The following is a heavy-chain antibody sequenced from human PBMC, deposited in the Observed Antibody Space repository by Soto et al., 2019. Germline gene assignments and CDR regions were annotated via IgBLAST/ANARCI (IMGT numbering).Heavy chain of an antibody. Sequence: QVQLQESGPGLVKPSETLSLTCTVSGGSISSYYWSWIRQPPGKGLELIGYIYYSGSTNYNPSLKSRVTISVDTSKNQFSLKLSSVTAADTAVYYCARRYDFWSGYLYYYYMDVWGKGTTVTVSS. J-gene: IGHJ6*03. CDR1: GGSISSYY. V-gene: IGHV4-59*08. CDR3: ARRYDFWSGYLYYYYMDV. CDR2: IYYSGST. D-gene: IGHD3-3*01.